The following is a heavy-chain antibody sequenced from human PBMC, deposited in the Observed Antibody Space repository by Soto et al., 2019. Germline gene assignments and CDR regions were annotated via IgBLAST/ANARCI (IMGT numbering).Heavy chain of an antibody. CDR2: IIPIFGTA. CDR1: GGTFSSYA. J-gene: IGHJ6*02. V-gene: IGHV1-69*13. D-gene: IGHD6-19*01. Sequence: SVKVSCKASGGTFSSYAISWVRQAPGQGLEWMGGIIPIFGTANYAQKFQGRVTITADESTSTAYMELSSLRSEDTAVYYCARGEFRFSWLVRGNYYYYYGMDVWGQGTTVTVSS. CDR3: ARGEFRFSWLVRGNYYYYYGMDV.